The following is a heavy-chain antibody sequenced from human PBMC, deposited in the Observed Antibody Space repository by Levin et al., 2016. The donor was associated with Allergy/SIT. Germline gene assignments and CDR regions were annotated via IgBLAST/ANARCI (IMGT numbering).Heavy chain of an antibody. D-gene: IGHD6-19*01. CDR2: ISYDGSNK. J-gene: IGHJ4*02. V-gene: IGHV3-30*18. Sequence: VRQAPGKGLEWVAVISYDGSNKYYADSVKGRFTISRDNSKNTLYLQMNSLRAEDTAVYYCAKDLRYSSGRGGIETLDYWGQGTLVTVSS. CDR3: AKDLRYSSGRGGIETLDY.